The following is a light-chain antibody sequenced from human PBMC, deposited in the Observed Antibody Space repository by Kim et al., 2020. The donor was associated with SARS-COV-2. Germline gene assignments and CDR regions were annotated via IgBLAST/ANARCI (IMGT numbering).Light chain of an antibody. CDR1: PNINSDY. V-gene: IGKV3-20*01. J-gene: IGKJ3*01. CDR2: GAS. Sequence: SPGESAPLSCRFSPNINSDYLAWYQHRPGQAPRLLIYGASRRATGTPDRFSGSGSGTDFTLTINRLEPEDFAVYYCQQYDTSLGTFGPGTKVDIK. CDR3: QQYDTSLGT.